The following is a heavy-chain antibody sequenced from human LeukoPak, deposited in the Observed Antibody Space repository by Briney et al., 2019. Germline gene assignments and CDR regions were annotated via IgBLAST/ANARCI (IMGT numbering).Heavy chain of an antibody. CDR2: IYYSGST. CDR1: GGSISSSSYY. V-gene: IGHV4-39*01. J-gene: IGHJ5*02. CDR3: ARLVPDIVVVVAATGNWFDP. D-gene: IGHD2-15*01. Sequence: SETLSPTCTVSGGSISSSSYYWGWIRQPPGKGLEWIGSIYYSGSTYYNPSLKSRVTISVDTSKNQFSLKLSSVTAADTAVYYCARLVPDIVVVVAATGNWFDPWGQGTLVTVSS.